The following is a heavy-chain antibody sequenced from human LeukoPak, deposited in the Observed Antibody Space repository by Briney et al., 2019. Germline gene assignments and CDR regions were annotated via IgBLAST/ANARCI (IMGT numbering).Heavy chain of an antibody. CDR2: IWYDGSNK. J-gene: IGHJ4*02. V-gene: IGHV3-33*01. CDR3: ARDAITMVRGVIIPLRGPLDY. Sequence: GRSLRLSCAASGFTFSSYGTHWVRQAPGKGLEWVAVIWYDGSNKYYADSVKGRFTISRDNSKNTLYLQMNSLRAGDTAVYYCARDAITMVRGVIIPLRGPLDYWGQGTLVTVSS. D-gene: IGHD3-10*01. CDR1: GFTFSSYG.